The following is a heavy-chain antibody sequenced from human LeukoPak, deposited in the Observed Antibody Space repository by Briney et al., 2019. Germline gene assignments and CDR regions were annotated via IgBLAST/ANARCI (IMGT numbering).Heavy chain of an antibody. Sequence: SETLSLTCAVYGGSFSGYYWSWIRQPPGKGLEWIGEINHSGSTNYNPSLKSRVTISVDTSKNQFPLKLSSVTAADTAVYYCARVAPFYYDSSGYPDYWGQGTLVTVSS. V-gene: IGHV4-34*01. CDR2: INHSGST. D-gene: IGHD3-22*01. J-gene: IGHJ4*02. CDR1: GGSFSGYY. CDR3: ARVAPFYYDSSGYPDY.